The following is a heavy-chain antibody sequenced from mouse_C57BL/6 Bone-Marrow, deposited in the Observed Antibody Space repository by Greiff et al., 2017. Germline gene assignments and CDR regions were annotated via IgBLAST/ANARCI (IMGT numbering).Heavy chain of an antibody. V-gene: IGHV1-81*01. Sequence: VKLQESGAELARPGASVKLSCKASGYTFTSYGISWVKQRTGQGLEWIGEIYPRSGNTYYNEKFKGKATLTADKSSSTAYMELRSLTSEDSAVYFCARLGRWLLSWYFDVWGTGTTVTVSS. CDR2: IYPRSGNT. CDR1: GYTFTSYG. CDR3: ARLGRWLLSWYFDV. J-gene: IGHJ1*03. D-gene: IGHD2-3*01.